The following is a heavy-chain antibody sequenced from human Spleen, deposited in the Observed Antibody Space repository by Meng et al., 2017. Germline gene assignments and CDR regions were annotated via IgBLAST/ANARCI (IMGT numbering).Heavy chain of an antibody. J-gene: IGHJ4*02. CDR3: ARDDDSSGYYYGYYFDY. D-gene: IGHD3-22*01. CDR1: GFTFSSYA. V-gene: IGHV3-30*04. Sequence: GESLKISCAASGFTFSSYAMHWVRQAPGKGLEWVAVISYDGSNKYYADSVKGRFTISRDNSKNTLYLQMNSLRAEDTAVYYCARDDDSSGYYYGYYFDYWGQGTLVTGSS. CDR2: ISYDGSNK.